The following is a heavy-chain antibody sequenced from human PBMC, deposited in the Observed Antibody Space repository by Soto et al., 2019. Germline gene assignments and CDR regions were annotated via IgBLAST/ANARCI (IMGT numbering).Heavy chain of an antibody. CDR1: GITFRNYA. V-gene: IGHV3-23*01. Sequence: AGGSLRLSCAASGITFRNYAMSWVRQAPGKGLEWVSGISGSGGSTYYADSVKGRFTISRDNSKNTLYLQMNSLRAEDTAVYYCAKDPEWELPKYYFDYWGQGTLVTVS. J-gene: IGHJ4*02. CDR3: AKDPEWELPKYYFDY. D-gene: IGHD1-26*01. CDR2: ISGSGGST.